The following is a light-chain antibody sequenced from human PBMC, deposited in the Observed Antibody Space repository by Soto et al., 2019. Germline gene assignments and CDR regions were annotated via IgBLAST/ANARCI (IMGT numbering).Light chain of an antibody. J-gene: IGKJ3*01. Sequence: EIVLTQSPATLSLSPGERATLSCRASQSVSSYLAWYQQKPGQAPRLLIYGVSSRATGIPDRFSGSGSGTAFTLSISKLEPEDFAVYYCQQYSGSSFTFGPGTKVDIK. V-gene: IGKV3-20*01. CDR3: QQYSGSSFT. CDR1: QSVSSY. CDR2: GVS.